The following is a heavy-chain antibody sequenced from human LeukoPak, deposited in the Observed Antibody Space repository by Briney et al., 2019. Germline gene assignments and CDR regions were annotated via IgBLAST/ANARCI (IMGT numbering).Heavy chain of an antibody. D-gene: IGHD1-14*01. CDR2: IIPILGTA. CDR3: AIPEVSNGCDY. V-gene: IGHV1-69*13. Sequence: GASVKVSCKGSGGTFSSYAISWVRQAPGQGLEWMGGIIPILGTANYAQKFQGRVTITADESTSTAYMELSSLRSEDTAVYYCAIPEVSNGCDYWGQGTLVTVSS. CDR1: GGTFSSYA. J-gene: IGHJ4*02.